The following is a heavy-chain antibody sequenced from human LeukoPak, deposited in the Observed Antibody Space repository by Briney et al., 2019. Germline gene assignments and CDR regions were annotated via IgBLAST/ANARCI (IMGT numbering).Heavy chain of an antibody. Sequence: ASVKVSCKASGYTFTSYGISWVRQAPGQGLEWMGWISAYNGNTNYAQKLQGRVTMTTDTSTSTAYMELRSLRSDDAAVYYCARRAPGILTGYSSYYFDYWGQGTLVTVSS. V-gene: IGHV1-18*04. CDR2: ISAYNGNT. CDR3: ARRAPGILTGYSSYYFDY. D-gene: IGHD3-9*01. CDR1: GYTFTSYG. J-gene: IGHJ4*02.